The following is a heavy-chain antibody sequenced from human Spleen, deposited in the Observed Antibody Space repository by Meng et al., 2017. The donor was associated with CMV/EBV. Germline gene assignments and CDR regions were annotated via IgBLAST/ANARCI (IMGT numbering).Heavy chain of an antibody. CDR3: ARDWYGDYTRGDSDRLDY. Sequence: FTFSNYWMSGVRQDPGKGMEWVAIIKQDGSEKYYVDAVKGRLTISRDNAKNSLYLQMNSLRAEDTAVYYCARDWYGDYTRGDSDRLDYWGQGTLVTVSS. V-gene: IGHV3-7*01. CDR2: IKQDGSEK. J-gene: IGHJ4*02. D-gene: IGHD3-3*01. CDR1: FTFSNYW.